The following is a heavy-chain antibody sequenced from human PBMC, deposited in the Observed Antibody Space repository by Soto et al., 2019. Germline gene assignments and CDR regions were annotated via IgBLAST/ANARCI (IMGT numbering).Heavy chain of an antibody. CDR1: TCSSYA. CDR3: ARATNYADAFDI. Sequence: TCSSYAMHWVRQAPGKGLEWVAVISYDGSNKYYADSVKGRFTISRDNSKNTLYLQMNSLRAEDTAVYYCARATNYADAFDIWGQGTMVTVSS. D-gene: IGHD3-16*01. CDR2: ISYDGSNK. J-gene: IGHJ3*02. V-gene: IGHV3-30-3*01.